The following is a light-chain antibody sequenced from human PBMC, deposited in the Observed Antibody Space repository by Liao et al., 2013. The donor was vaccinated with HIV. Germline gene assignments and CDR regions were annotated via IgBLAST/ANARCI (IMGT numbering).Light chain of an antibody. CDR3: QVWDTNSDHPV. Sequence: SFVLTQPPSVSGAPGKTATITCGGNNIGSKTVHWYQQKPGQAPVLVIYYDRDRPSGIPERFSGSNSGNTATLTISRVEAGDEADYYCQVWDTNSDHPVFGGGTKLTVL. CDR1: NIGSKT. CDR2: YDR. V-gene: IGLV3-21*01. J-gene: IGLJ2*01.